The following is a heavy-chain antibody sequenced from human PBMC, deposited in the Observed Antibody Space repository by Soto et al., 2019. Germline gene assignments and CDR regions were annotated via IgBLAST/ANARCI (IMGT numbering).Heavy chain of an antibody. Sequence: GASVKVSCTASGYTFMSYDINWVRQATGQGLEWMGWMNPNSGNRGYAQKFQGRVTMTRNTSISTVYMELSSLRSEDTAVYYCARDPDILNAFDIWGPGTMVTVSS. V-gene: IGHV1-8*02. CDR3: ARDPDILNAFDI. CDR1: GYTFMSYD. D-gene: IGHD5-12*01. CDR2: MNPNSGNR. J-gene: IGHJ3*02.